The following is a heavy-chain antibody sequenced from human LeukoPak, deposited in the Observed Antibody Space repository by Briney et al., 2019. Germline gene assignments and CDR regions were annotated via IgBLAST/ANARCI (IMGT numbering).Heavy chain of an antibody. CDR2: ISWNSGSI. D-gene: IGHD3-10*01. V-gene: IGHV3-9*01. Sequence: PGGSLRLSCAASGFTFDDYAMHWVRQAPGKGLEWVSGISWNSGSIGYADSVKGRFTISRDNAKNSLYLQMNSLRAEDTALYYCAKVDGYGSGSYDYWGQGTLVTVSS. CDR3: AKVDGYGSGSYDY. CDR1: GFTFDDYA. J-gene: IGHJ4*02.